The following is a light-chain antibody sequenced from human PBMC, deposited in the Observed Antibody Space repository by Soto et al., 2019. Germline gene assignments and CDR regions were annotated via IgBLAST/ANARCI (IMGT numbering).Light chain of an antibody. CDR2: QAS. CDR3: QQYNAYSWT. V-gene: IGKV1-5*03. CDR1: QTIGSW. Sequence: DIQMTQSPATLSESLGDRVTITCRASQTIGSWLAWYQQKQGKAPKLLIYQASSLESEVPSRFSGSGSGTEFSLIISSLQPDDFATYYCQQYNAYSWTFGQGTKVEIK. J-gene: IGKJ1*01.